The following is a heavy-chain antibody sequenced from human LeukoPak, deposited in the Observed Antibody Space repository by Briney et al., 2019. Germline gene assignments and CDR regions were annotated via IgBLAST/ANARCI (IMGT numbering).Heavy chain of an antibody. CDR3: ARGGSSYQH. J-gene: IGHJ1*01. Sequence: PSETLSLTCNVSGDSISGYYWSWIRQPPGKGLEWIGYIYYSGTTNYNPSLKSRVTISIDTSKNQFSLKLTSVTAADTAVYYCARGGSSYQHWGQGTLVTVSS. CDR2: IYYSGTT. V-gene: IGHV4-59*12. D-gene: IGHD5-18*01. CDR1: GDSISGYY.